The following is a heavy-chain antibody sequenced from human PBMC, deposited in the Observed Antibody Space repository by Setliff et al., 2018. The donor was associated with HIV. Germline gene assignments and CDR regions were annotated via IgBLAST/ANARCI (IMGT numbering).Heavy chain of an antibody. D-gene: IGHD3-3*01. CDR1: GYTFTAYY. V-gene: IGHV1-2*02. Sequence: ASVKVSCKAYGYTFTAYYMRWVRQAPGQGLEWMGWINPNSGGTNYAQKFRGRVTMTRDTSINTAHMYLSSLRSDDTAIYFCARGTDFSSGSSNFDYWGQGTQVTVSS. CDR3: ARGTDFSSGSSNFDY. J-gene: IGHJ4*02. CDR2: INPNSGGT.